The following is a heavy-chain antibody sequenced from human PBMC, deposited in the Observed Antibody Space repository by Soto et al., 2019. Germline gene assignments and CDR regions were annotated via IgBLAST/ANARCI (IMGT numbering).Heavy chain of an antibody. CDR3: ARDYCSGGSCYRNDAFDI. CDR2: IIPIFGTA. Sequence: SVQVSCKASGGTFRSYASIWVRQAPGQGLEWMGGIIPIFGTANYAQKFQGRVTITADESTSTAYMELSSLRSEDTAVYYCARDYCSGGSCYRNDAFDIWGQGTMVTVSS. J-gene: IGHJ3*02. D-gene: IGHD2-15*01. CDR1: GGTFRSYA. V-gene: IGHV1-69*13.